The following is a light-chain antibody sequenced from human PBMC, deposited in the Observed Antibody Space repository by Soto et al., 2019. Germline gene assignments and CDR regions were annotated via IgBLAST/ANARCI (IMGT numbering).Light chain of an antibody. CDR2: STG. CDR3: LLYVGGAVI. J-gene: IGLJ2*01. Sequence: QTVVTQEPSLTVSPGGTVTLTCASSTGAVTSSYYPNWFQQKPGQAPRALIYSTGNKHSWTPARFSGSLLGGKAALTLSGVQPEDEAEYYCLLYVGGAVIFGGGTKLTV. V-gene: IGLV7-43*01. CDR1: TGAVTSSYY.